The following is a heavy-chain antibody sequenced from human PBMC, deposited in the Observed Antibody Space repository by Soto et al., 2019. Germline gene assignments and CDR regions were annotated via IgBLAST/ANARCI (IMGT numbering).Heavy chain of an antibody. CDR2: LSSESTFI. J-gene: IGHJ3*01. Sequence: QVQLVESGGGLVRPGGSLRLSCAASGFTFSTFYMNWVRQAPGKGLEWVSFLSSESTFISYADSVKGRFTISSDNSKKTLFLQIDSLRVEDTAVYYCARVPSGTYNAFDLWGQGTVVTVSS. D-gene: IGHD1-26*01. V-gene: IGHV3-11*06. CDR3: ARVPSGTYNAFDL. CDR1: GFTFSTFY.